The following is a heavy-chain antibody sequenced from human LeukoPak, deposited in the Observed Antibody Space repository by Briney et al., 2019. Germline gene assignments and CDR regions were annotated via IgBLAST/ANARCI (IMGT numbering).Heavy chain of an antibody. CDR1: GYTFTGYY. Sequence: ASVKVSCKASGYTFTGYYMYWVRQAPGQGLEWMGRINPNSGGTNYAQKFQDRVTMTRDTSISTAYMELSRLTSDDTAVYYCVRVTSMLPAVAGPYDGLDIWGQGTMVTVSS. CDR2: INPNSGGT. V-gene: IGHV1-2*02. D-gene: IGHD6-19*01. CDR3: VRVTSMLPAVAGPYDGLDI. J-gene: IGHJ3*02.